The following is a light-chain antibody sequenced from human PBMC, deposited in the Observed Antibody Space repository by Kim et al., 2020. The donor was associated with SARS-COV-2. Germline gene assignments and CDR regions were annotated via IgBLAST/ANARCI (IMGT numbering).Light chain of an antibody. CDR1: SSDIGASNR. CDR3: SSYTSTTTLFFV. J-gene: IGLJ1*01. V-gene: IGLV2-14*04. CDR2: DVS. Sequence: SIIIACTVTSSDIGASNRVSWYQQYPDKAPKSLIYDVSNRPTGVSHRFSGSKSGNTASLTTSGLQAEDETDYFCSSYTSTTTLFFVFGTGTKVTVL.